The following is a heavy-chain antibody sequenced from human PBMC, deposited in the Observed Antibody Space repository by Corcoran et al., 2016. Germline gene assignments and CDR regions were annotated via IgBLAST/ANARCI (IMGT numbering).Heavy chain of an antibody. D-gene: IGHD3-10*01. CDR1: GGSISSYY. CDR2: IYTSGST. Sequence: QVQLQESGTGLVKPSETLSLTCTVSGGSISSYYWSWIRQPAGKGLEWIGRIYTSGSTNYNPSLKSRVTMSVDTSRNQFSLKLSTVTAADTAVYYCPRELVYGSGGGWFDPWVQGTLVTVSS. J-gene: IGHJ5*02. CDR3: PRELVYGSGGGWFDP. V-gene: IGHV4-4*07.